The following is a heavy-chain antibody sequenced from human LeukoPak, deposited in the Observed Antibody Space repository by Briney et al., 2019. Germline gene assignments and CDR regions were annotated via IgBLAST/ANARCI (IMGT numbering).Heavy chain of an antibody. J-gene: IGHJ4*02. CDR2: ITHGGST. V-gene: IGHV4-34*01. D-gene: IGHD2-21*01. CDR1: GGSFSNYY. Sequence: SETLSLTCAVYGGSFSNYYWNWLRQPPGKGLEWIGEITHGGSTNYNPSLKSRVTISVHTSKNQFSLKLSSVTAADTAVYYCARGVTVIPYQIDYWGQGTLVTVSS. CDR3: ARGVTVIPYQIDY.